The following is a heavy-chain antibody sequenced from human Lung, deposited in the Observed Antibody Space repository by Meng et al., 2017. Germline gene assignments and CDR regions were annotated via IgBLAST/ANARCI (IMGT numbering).Heavy chain of an antibody. CDR3: ARGRYSSSSAVVDY. CDR1: GFTFSSYG. D-gene: IGHD6-13*01. V-gene: IGHV3-33*01. CDR2: IWYDGSNK. J-gene: IGHJ4*02. Sequence: QVQLVESGGGVVQPGRSLRLSCAASGFTFSSYGMHWVRQAPGKGLEWVAVIWYDGSNKYYADSVEGRFTISRDNSKNTLYLQMNSLRAEDTAVYYCARGRYSSSSAVVDYWGQGTLVTVSS.